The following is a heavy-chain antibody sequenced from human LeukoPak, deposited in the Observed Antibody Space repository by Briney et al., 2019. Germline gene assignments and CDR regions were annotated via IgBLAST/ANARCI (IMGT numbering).Heavy chain of an antibody. D-gene: IGHD3-9*01. Sequence: GASVKVSCKASGYTFTSYDINWVRQATGQGLEWMGWMNPNSGNTGYAQKFQGRVTMTRNTSISTAYMELSSLRSEDTAVYYCVIRLPHTTGYRFDDWGQGTLVTVSS. CDR3: VIRLPHTTGYRFDD. V-gene: IGHV1-8*01. CDR1: GYTFTSYD. CDR2: MNPNSGNT. J-gene: IGHJ4*02.